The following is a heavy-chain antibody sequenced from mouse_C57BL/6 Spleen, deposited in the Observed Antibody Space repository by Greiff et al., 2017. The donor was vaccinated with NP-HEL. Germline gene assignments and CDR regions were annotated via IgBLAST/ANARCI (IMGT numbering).Heavy chain of an antibody. Sequence: DVQLQESGPGLVKPSQSLSLTCSVTGYSITSGYYWNWIRQFPGNKLEWMGYISYDGSNNYNPSLKNRISITRDTSKNQFFLKLNSVTTEDTATYYCARGYPWGYFDYWGQGTTLTVSS. CDR3: ARGYPWGYFDY. V-gene: IGHV3-6*01. D-gene: IGHD2-14*01. J-gene: IGHJ2*01. CDR1: GYSITSGYY. CDR2: ISYDGSN.